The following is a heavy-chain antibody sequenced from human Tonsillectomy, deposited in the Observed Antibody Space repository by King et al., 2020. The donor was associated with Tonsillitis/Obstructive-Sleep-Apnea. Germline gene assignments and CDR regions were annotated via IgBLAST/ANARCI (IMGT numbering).Heavy chain of an antibody. CDR2: IYWDDYK. Sequence: TLKESGPTLVKPTQTLTLTCTFSGFSLSTSAVGVGWIRHPPGKALEGLALIYWDDYKRYSPSLKSRLTIPKDTPKNQVVRTMTNMDPVDTATYYCAHSLYYYGSGTTFDSWGQGTLVTVSS. J-gene: IGHJ4*02. D-gene: IGHD3-10*01. CDR3: AHSLYYYGSGTTFDS. CDR1: GFSLSTSAVG. V-gene: IGHV2-5*02.